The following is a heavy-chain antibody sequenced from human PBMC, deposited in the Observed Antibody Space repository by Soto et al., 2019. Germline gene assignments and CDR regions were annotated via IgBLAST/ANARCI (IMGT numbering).Heavy chain of an antibody. CDR1: GGTFSSYA. V-gene: IGHV1-69*13. CDR2: IIPIFGTA. Sequence: SVKVSCKASGGTFSSYAISWVRQAPGQGLEWMGGIIPIFGTANYAQKFQGRVTITADESTSTAYMELSSLRSEDTAVYYCAISGLAGGWYTGPVNWFDPWGQGTLVTVSS. D-gene: IGHD6-19*01. J-gene: IGHJ5*02. CDR3: AISGLAGGWYTGPVNWFDP.